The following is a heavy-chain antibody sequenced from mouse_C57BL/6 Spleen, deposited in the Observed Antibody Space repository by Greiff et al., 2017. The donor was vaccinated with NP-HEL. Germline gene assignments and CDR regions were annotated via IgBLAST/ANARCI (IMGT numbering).Heavy chain of an antibody. Sequence: VQLQQSGAELVRPGASVKLSCTASGFNIKDDYMHWVKQRPEQGLEWIGWIDPENGDTEYASKFQGKATITADTSSNTAYLQLSSLTSEDTAVYYCTTSFDGYYSAYWGQGTLVTVSA. CDR1: GFNIKDDY. V-gene: IGHV14-4*01. CDR2: IDPENGDT. D-gene: IGHD2-3*01. CDR3: TTSFDGYYSAY. J-gene: IGHJ3*01.